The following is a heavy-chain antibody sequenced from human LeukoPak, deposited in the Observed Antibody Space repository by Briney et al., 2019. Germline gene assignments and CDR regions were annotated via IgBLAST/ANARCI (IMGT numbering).Heavy chain of an antibody. D-gene: IGHD3-10*01. CDR2: ILNSGTTT. CDR1: GFTFSSYE. CDR3: ARAQTYYGSGSYLY. Sequence: GGSLRLSCAASGFTFSSYEMNWVRQAPGKGLEWVSYILNSGTTTYYADSVKGRFTISRDNAKNSLYLQMNSLRDEDTAVYYCARAQTYYGSGSYLYWGQGTLVTVSS. J-gene: IGHJ4*02. V-gene: IGHV3-48*03.